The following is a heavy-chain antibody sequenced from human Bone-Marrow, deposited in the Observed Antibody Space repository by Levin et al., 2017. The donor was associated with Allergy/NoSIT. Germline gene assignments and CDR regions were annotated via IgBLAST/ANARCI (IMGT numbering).Heavy chain of an antibody. CDR3: ARPDCSGTSCYYFFDS. V-gene: IGHV3-48*02. D-gene: IGHD2-2*01. Sequence: HTSETLSLTCAASGFTFSRYSMNWVRQAPGRGLEWVSYISRSSSTISYADSVKGRFTISRDNAKNSLYLQMNSLRDEDTAVYYCARPDCSGTSCYYFFDSWGQGTLVTVSS. J-gene: IGHJ4*02. CDR1: GFTFSRYS. CDR2: ISRSSSTI.